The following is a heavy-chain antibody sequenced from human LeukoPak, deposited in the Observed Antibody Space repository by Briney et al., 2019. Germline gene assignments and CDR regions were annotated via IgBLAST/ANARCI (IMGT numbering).Heavy chain of an antibody. D-gene: IGHD5-12*01. CDR3: TTKVIRGNSGDDYDD. CDR1: GVTFRSYG. J-gene: IGHJ4*02. V-gene: IGHV3-30*03. Sequence: GGSLRPSCAASGVTFRSYGMHWVRQAPGKGLEWVALISSDGNDKLYGDSVKGRFTISRDDSKSTLYLQMNSLRVEDTAVYYCTTKVIRGNSGDDYDDWGQGTLVTVSS. CDR2: ISSDGNDK.